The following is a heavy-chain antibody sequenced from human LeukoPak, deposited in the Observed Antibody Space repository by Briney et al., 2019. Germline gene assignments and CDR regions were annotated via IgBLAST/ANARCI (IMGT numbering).Heavy chain of an antibody. D-gene: IGHD3-10*01. V-gene: IGHV3-7*01. Sequence: PGGSLRLSCIGSGFTFSNFWMNWVRQAPGKGLEWVAIIKQDGSEEYYVDSVKGRFIISRDNAKNSLSLQMNSLRVEDSAVYFCAGSSGFIPYHWGQGTLVTASS. CDR3: AGSSGFIPYH. CDR2: IKQDGSEE. J-gene: IGHJ1*01. CDR1: GFTFSNFW.